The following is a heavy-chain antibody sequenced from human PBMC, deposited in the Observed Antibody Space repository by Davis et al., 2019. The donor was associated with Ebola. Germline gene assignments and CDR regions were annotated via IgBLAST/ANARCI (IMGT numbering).Heavy chain of an antibody. CDR1: GFTFSSYG. CDR2: ISYDGSNK. CDR3: AKDRETVLLWFGAAGEAFDI. D-gene: IGHD3-10*01. V-gene: IGHV3-30*18. Sequence: GESLKISCAASGFTFSSYGMHWVRQAPGKGLEWVADISYDGSNKYYADSVKGRFTISRDNSKNTLYLQMNSLRAEDTAVYYCAKDRETVLLWFGAAGEAFDIWGQGTMVTVSS. J-gene: IGHJ3*02.